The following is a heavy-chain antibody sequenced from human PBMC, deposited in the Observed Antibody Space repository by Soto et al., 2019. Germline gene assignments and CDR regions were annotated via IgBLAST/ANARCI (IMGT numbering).Heavy chain of an antibody. J-gene: IGHJ4*02. CDR1: VGSLNNNH. V-gene: IGHV4-34*01. D-gene: IGHD4-17*01. Sequence: QVQLQQWGAGLVKSSETRSLPGAGYVGSLNNNHWSWFRQPPGKGLEWIGEVFHTGFTNYNPSLKSRVTISVDTSKNQFSLKLSSVTAADTAVYFCAKGGRLRSPFGFWGQGTLVSVSS. CDR3: AKGGRLRSPFGF. CDR2: VFHTGFT.